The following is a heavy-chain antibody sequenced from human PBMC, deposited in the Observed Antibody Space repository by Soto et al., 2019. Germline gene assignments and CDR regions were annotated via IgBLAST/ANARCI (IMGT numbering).Heavy chain of an antibody. Sequence: EVQLVESGGGLVQPGGSLKLSCAASGFTFSGSAMHWVRQASGKGLEWFGRIRSKANSYATAYAASVKGRFTISRDDSKNTAYLQMNSLKTEDTAVYYCTSQDSYGDYVVGDYWGQGTLVTVSS. D-gene: IGHD4-17*01. CDR1: GFTFSGSA. V-gene: IGHV3-73*02. CDR3: TSQDSYGDYVVGDY. CDR2: IRSKANSYAT. J-gene: IGHJ4*02.